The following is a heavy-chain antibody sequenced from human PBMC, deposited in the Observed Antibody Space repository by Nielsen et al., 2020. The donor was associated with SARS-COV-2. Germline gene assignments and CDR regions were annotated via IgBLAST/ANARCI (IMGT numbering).Heavy chain of an antibody. CDR1: GYSFTSYW. Sequence: KVSCKGSGYSFTSYWISWVRQMPGKGLEWMGRIDPSDSYTNYSPSFQGHVTISADKSISTAYLQWSSLKASDTAMYYCARMGRDSSWFDYWGQGTLVTVSS. D-gene: IGHD6-13*01. CDR2: IDPSDSYT. V-gene: IGHV5-10-1*01. J-gene: IGHJ4*02. CDR3: ARMGRDSSWFDY.